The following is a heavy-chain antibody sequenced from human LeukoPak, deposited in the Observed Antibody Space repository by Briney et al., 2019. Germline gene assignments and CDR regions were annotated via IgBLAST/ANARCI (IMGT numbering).Heavy chain of an antibody. CDR1: GGTFSSYA. D-gene: IGHD3-3*01. J-gene: IGHJ6*02. V-gene: IGHV1-69*13. CDR2: IIPIFGTA. CDR3: AKAISPRLDYYYGMDV. Sequence: ASVKVSCKASGGTFSSYATSWVRQAPGQGLEWMGGIIPIFGTANYAQKFQGRVTITADESTSTAYMELSSLRVEDTAVYYCAKAISPRLDYYYGMDVWGQGTTVTVSS.